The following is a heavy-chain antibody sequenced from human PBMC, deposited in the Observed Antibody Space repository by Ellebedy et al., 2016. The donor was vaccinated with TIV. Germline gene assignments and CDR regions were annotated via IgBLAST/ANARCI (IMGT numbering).Heavy chain of an antibody. CDR3: ASDYGSGFFDV. CDR1: GGSSSGYY. V-gene: IGHV4-34*01. Sequence: SETLSLXXAVYGGSSSGYYWSWIRQPPGKGVEWIGEINHSGSTNYNPSLKSRVTISVDTSRNQFSLKLSSVTAADTAVYYCASDYGSGFFDVWGQGTVVTVSS. J-gene: IGHJ3*01. CDR2: INHSGST. D-gene: IGHD3-10*01.